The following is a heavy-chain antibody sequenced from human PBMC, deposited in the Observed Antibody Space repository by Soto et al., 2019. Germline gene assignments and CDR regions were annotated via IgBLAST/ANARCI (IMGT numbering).Heavy chain of an antibody. V-gene: IGHV4-30-4*08. D-gene: IGHD2-21*02. CDR3: VREDDGGDRDYYGLDV. J-gene: IGHJ6*02. CDR1: GGSISSGGYY. CDR2: IHYTGSI. Sequence: SETLSLTCTVSGGSISSGGYYWSWIRQHPGKGLEWIGYIHYTGSIRYNPSLQSRVTMSVDTSKNLFSLNLSSVTAADTAVYFCVREDDGGDRDYYGLDVWGQGTTVTVSS.